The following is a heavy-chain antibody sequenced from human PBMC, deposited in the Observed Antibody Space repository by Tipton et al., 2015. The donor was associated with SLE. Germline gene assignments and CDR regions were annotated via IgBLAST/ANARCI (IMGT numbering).Heavy chain of an antibody. Sequence: TLSLTCTVSGGSISSGSYYWSWIRQPGGKGLEWIGRIHTSGSTNYNPSLKSRVTISVDTSKNQFSLKLSSVTAADTAVYYCARVAWGYDINIWGQGTMVTVSS. CDR2: IHTSGST. CDR3: ARVAWGYDINI. D-gene: IGHD3-22*01. CDR1: GGSISSGSYY. J-gene: IGHJ3*02. V-gene: IGHV4-61*02.